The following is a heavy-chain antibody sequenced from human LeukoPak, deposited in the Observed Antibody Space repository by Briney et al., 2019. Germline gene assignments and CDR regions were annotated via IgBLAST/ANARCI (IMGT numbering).Heavy chain of an antibody. D-gene: IGHD3-22*01. CDR3: ARDNDSSGYPFDY. CDR2: INPNSGGT. J-gene: IGHJ4*02. CDR1: EYTFTGYY. V-gene: IGHV1-2*02. Sequence: GASVKVSCTPSEYTFTGYYMNWVRQAPGQGLEWMGWINPNSGGTNYAQKFQGRVTMTRDTSISTAYMELSRLRSDDTAVYYCARDNDSSGYPFDYWGQGTLVTVSS.